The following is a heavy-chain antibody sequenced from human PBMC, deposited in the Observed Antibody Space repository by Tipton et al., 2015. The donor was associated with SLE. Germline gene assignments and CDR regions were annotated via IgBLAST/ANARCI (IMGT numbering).Heavy chain of an antibody. CDR2: IYYTGST. Sequence: TLSLTCTVSGGSISSSRYYCGWIRQPPGKGLEWIGSIYYTGSTYYTPSLTSRVTISVDTSKNHFSLKLSSVTAADTAVYYCARRQYDYIWGRKGYSDYWGQGTLVTVSS. J-gene: IGHJ4*02. CDR1: GGSISSSRYY. D-gene: IGHD3-16*01. V-gene: IGHV4-39*07. CDR3: ARRQYDYIWGRKGYSDY.